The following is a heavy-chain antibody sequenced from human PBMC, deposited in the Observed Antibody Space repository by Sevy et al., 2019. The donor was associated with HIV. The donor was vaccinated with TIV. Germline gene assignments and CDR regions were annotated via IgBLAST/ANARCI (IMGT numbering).Heavy chain of an antibody. CDR2: ISGSRDRR. V-gene: IGHV3-23*01. D-gene: IGHD4-17*01. J-gene: IGHJ4*02. CDR3: AKDRGSDYGDYFRNY. Sequence: GGSLRLSCAASGFTFSRYAMSWVRQAPGKGLQWVSSISGSRDRRNYADSVKGRFTISRDNSKNTLYLQMSSLRAEDTAIYYCAKDRGSDYGDYFRNYWGQGTLVTVSS. CDR1: GFTFSRYA.